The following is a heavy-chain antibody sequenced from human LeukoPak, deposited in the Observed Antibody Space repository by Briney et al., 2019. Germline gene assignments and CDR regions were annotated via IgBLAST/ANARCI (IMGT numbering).Heavy chain of an antibody. CDR3: VKDGSWGDYYLYFYIDV. D-gene: IGHD3-16*01. CDR1: GFTFSNSA. Sequence: GGSLRLSCEASGFTFSNSAMAWVRQAPGKGLEWVSGISASGHYTYNADSGKGRFTISRDNSKNTLYLQMNSLRAEDTALYFCVKDGSWGDYYLYFYIDVWGKGTTVTVSS. V-gene: IGHV3-23*01. CDR2: ISASGHYT. J-gene: IGHJ6*03.